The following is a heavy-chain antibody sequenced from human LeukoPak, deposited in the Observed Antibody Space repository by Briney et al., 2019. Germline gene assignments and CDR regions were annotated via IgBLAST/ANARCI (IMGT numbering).Heavy chain of an antibody. CDR2: SNSDGGGA. V-gene: IGHV3-74*01. CDR3: ARDVPHNWFDT. J-gene: IGHJ5*02. Sequence: GGSLTLSCAASGITFGNNWMHWVRQGPGKGRVWISRSNSDGGGAIYADSVKGPVTLSRDTAKNTLYLQMKSLRAEDTAVYYCARDVPHNWFDTCGQGTLVTVSS. CDR1: GITFGNNW.